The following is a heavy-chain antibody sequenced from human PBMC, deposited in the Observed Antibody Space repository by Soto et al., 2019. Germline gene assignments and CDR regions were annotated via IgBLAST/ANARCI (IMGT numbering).Heavy chain of an antibody. Sequence: PSETLSLTCAVSGVSISSGNWWTWVHQSPQRGLEYIGEIFHDGTANYYPSFERRVAISVDTSKNQFSLKLTSVTAADTAIYFCARLVYDTRLNYMYFDFWGQGTLVTAPQ. CDR2: IFHDGTA. J-gene: IGHJ4*02. CDR3: ARLVYDTRLNYMYFDF. CDR1: GVSISSGNW. D-gene: IGHD3-10*01. V-gene: IGHV4-4*02.